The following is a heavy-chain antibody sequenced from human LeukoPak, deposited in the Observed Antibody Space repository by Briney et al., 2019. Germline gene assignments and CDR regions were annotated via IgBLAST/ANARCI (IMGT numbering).Heavy chain of an antibody. D-gene: IGHD2-21*02. V-gene: IGHV4-31*03. J-gene: IGHJ4*02. Sequence: SQTLSLTCTVSGGSISSGDYYWSWIRQHPGKGLEWIGYIYYSGSTYNPSLKSRVTISVDTSKNQFSLKLISVTAADTAVYYCARVRGGRVTLFDYWGRGTPVTVSS. CDR2: IYYSGST. CDR1: GGSISSGDYY. CDR3: ARVRGGRVTLFDY.